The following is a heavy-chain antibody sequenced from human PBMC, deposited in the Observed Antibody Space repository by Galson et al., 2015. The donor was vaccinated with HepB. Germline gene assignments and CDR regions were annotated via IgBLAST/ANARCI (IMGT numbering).Heavy chain of an antibody. CDR2: ISSSTTYT. V-gene: IGHV3-11*06. CDR1: GFTFSDYY. J-gene: IGHJ4*02. Sequence: SLRLSCAASGFTFSDYYMSWIRQAPGKGLEWLSSISSSTTYTNYADSVKGRFIISRDNAKNSLFLQINSLRAEDTAVYYCARVADADYGDHSHFDYWGQGTLVTVSS. D-gene: IGHD4-17*01. CDR3: ARVADADYGDHSHFDY.